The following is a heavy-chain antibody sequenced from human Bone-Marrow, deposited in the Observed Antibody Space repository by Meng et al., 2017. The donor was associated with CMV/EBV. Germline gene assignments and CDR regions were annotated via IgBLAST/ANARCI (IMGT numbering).Heavy chain of an antibody. CDR3: ARGDRGDIVVVPAATGAPFDY. J-gene: IGHJ4*02. CDR1: GGSFSGYY. D-gene: IGHD2-2*01. Sequence: SEPLSLTCAVYGGSFSGYYWSWIRQPPGKGLEWIGEINHSGSTNYNPSLKSRVTISVDTSKNQFSLKLSSVTAADTAVYYCARGDRGDIVVVPAATGAPFDYWGQGTLVTVSS. V-gene: IGHV4-34*01. CDR2: INHSGST.